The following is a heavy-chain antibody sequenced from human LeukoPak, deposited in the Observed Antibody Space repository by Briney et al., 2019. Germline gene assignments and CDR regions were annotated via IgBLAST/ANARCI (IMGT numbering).Heavy chain of an antibody. J-gene: IGHJ4*02. Sequence: SETLSLTCTVSGGSISSNSYYWGWIRQPPGKGLKWIGSIYYSGRNYYNPSLKSRVTISVDTSKNQFSLKLSSVTAADTAVYYCARVQYSSSVDSWGQGTLVTVSS. D-gene: IGHD6-6*01. V-gene: IGHV4-39*07. CDR1: GGSISSNSYY. CDR2: IYYSGRN. CDR3: ARVQYSSSVDS.